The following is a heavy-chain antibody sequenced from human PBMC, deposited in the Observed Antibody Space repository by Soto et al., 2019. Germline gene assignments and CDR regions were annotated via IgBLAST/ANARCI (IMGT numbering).Heavy chain of an antibody. Sequence: QVRLQESGPGLVKPSETLSLTCVVSGAAISGSYWSWIRQPPGEGLEWIVFVYYSGSTTKYSPSLKKSVTISVDTSKTIISPRPASASGASTAIFYTVRDGRERQFDFWGQGTLVTVSS. J-gene: IGHJ4*02. CDR1: GAAISGSY. D-gene: IGHD1-26*01. V-gene: IGHV4-59*01. CDR3: VRDGRERQFDF. CDR2: VYYSGSTT.